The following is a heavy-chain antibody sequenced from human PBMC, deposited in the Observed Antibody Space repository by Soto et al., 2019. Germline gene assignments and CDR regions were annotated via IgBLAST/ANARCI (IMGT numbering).Heavy chain of an antibody. V-gene: IGHV4-34*01. D-gene: IGHD3-10*01. CDR3: ARAYPSHYYGSGSYYNRNYYYYYMDV. CDR2: INHSGST. CDR1: GGSFSGYY. Sequence: PSETLSLTCAVYGGSFSGYYWSWIRQPPGKGLEWIGEINHSGSTNYNPSLKSRVTISVDTSKNQFSLKLSSVTAADTAVYYCARAYPSHYYGSGSYYNRNYYYYYMDVWGKGTTVTVSS. J-gene: IGHJ6*03.